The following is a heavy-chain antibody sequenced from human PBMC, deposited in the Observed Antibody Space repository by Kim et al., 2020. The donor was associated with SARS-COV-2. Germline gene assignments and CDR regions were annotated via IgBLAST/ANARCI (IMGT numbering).Heavy chain of an antibody. V-gene: IGHV3-49*02. Sequence: VKGRFTISRDDSKSIAYLQMNSLKTEDTAVYYCTRLARTELELLLFYFDYWGQGTLVTVSS. D-gene: IGHD1-7*01. CDR3: TRLARTELELLLFYFDY. J-gene: IGHJ4*02.